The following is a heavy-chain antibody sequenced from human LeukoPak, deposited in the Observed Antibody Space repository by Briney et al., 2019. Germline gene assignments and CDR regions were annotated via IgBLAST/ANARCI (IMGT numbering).Heavy chain of an antibody. Sequence: SETLSLTCTVSGGSISGYFWSWIRQPPGKGLEWVGYIHYSGSTNYNPSLNSRVTISVDTSKNQFSLKLSSVTAADTAVYYCARDRDANAHYDPWGQGILVTVSS. D-gene: IGHD1-1*01. CDR3: ARDRDANAHYDP. CDR2: IHYSGST. CDR1: GGSISGYF. V-gene: IGHV4-59*12. J-gene: IGHJ5*02.